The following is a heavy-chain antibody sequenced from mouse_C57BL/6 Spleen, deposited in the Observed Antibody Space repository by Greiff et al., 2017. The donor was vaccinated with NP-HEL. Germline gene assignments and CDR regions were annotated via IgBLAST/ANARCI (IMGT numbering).Heavy chain of an antibody. V-gene: IGHV1-61*01. D-gene: IGHD1-1*02. CDR2: IYPSDSET. J-gene: IGHJ3*01. Sequence: QVHVKQPGAELVRPGSSVKLSCKASGYTFTSYWMDWVKQRPGQGLEWIGNIYPSDSETHYNQKFKDKATLTVDKSSSTAYMQLSSLTSEDSAVYYCAREELSWFAYWGQGTLVTVSA. CDR1: GYTFTSYW. CDR3: AREELSWFAY.